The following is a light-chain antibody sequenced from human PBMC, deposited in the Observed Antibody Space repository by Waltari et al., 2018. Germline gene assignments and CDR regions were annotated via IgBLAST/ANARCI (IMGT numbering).Light chain of an antibody. V-gene: IGLV2-8*01. CDR2: EVN. CDR3: SSYAGSNNYVL. Sequence: QSALTQPPSASGSPGQSVTISCTGTSSDVGGYNYVPWYQQHPGKAPKLMIYEVNNRPSGVPERFSGSKSGNTASLTVSGLQAEDEAEYYCSSYAGSNNYVLFGGGTKLTVL. J-gene: IGLJ2*01. CDR1: SSDVGGYNY.